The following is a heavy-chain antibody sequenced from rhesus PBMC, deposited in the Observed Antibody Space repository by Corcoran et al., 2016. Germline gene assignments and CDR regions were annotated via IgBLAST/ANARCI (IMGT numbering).Heavy chain of an antibody. CDR1: GYSISSND. Sequence: QVQLQESGPGLVKPSETLSLTCAVPGYSISSNDRSWLRQPPGKGLEWIGYIYGSDGSTYYNPSLKSRVTISTDTSKNHFSLKLTSVTAADTAVYYCTRDFDYDFDYWGQGVLVTVSS. V-gene: IGHV4-160*01. D-gene: IGHD3-40*01. J-gene: IGHJ4*01. CDR3: TRDFDYDFDY. CDR2: IYGSDGST.